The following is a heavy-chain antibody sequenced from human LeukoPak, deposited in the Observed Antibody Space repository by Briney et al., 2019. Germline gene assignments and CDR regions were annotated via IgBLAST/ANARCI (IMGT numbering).Heavy chain of an antibody. V-gene: IGHV3-23*01. CDR3: AKEWDYDSSLDAFDI. CDR1: GFTFSSYA. Sequence: GGSLRLSCAASGFTFSSYAMSWVRQAPGKGLEWVSAISGSGGSTYYADSVKGRFTISRDNSKNTLYLQMNSLRAEDTAVYYCAKEWDYDSSLDAFDIWAKGQWSPSLQ. J-gene: IGHJ3*02. CDR2: ISGSGGST. D-gene: IGHD3-22*01.